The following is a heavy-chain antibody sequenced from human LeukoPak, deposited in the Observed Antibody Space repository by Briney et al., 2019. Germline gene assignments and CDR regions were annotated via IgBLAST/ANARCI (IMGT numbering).Heavy chain of an antibody. Sequence: SETLSLTCAVYGGCFSGYYWSWIRQPPGKGLEWIGEINHSGSTNYNPSLKSRVTISVDTSKNQFSLKLSSVTAADTAVYYCARGRWITMVRGPWFDPWGQGTLVTVSS. CDR3: ARGRWITMVRGPWFDP. V-gene: IGHV4-34*01. CDR2: INHSGST. CDR1: GGCFSGYY. D-gene: IGHD3-10*01. J-gene: IGHJ5*02.